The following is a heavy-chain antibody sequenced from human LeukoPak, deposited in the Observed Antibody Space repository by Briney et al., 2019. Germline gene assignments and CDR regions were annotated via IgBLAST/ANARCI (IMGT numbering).Heavy chain of an antibody. V-gene: IGHV3-23*01. CDR1: GFTFSSYA. D-gene: IGHD2-2*02. Sequence: GGSLRLSCAASGFTFSSYATSWVRQAPGKGLEWVSAISGSGGSTYYADSVKGRFTISRDNSKNTLYLQMNSLRAEDTAVYYCAKGKFNIVVVPAAILAFDIWGQGTMVTVSS. CDR3: AKGKFNIVVVPAAILAFDI. CDR2: ISGSGGST. J-gene: IGHJ3*02.